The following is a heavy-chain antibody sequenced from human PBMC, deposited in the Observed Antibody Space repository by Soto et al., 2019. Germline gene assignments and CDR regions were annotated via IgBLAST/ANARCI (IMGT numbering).Heavy chain of an antibody. D-gene: IGHD2-15*01. V-gene: IGHV1-8*01. Sequence: QVQLVQSGAEVKKPGASVKVSCKASGYTFTSYDLNWVRQATGQGLEWMGWMNPNSGSTGYAQKFEGRGNMDRDTAISTAYMELSRLRSEGTAVYYCARGDSGYCSGGTCYFFRYGMDVWGQGTTVTVSS. J-gene: IGHJ6*02. CDR2: MNPNSGST. CDR3: ARGDSGYCSGGTCYFFRYGMDV. CDR1: GYTFTSYD.